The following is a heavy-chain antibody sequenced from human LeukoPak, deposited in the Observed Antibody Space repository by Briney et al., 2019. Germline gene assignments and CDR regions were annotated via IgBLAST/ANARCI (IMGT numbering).Heavy chain of an antibody. CDR3: ARGYSGYPSYLDY. CDR2: ISYSGST. V-gene: IGHV4-59*08. J-gene: IGHJ4*01. D-gene: IGHD5-12*01. CDR1: GGSISGYY. Sequence: SETLSLTCTVSGGSISGYYWTWIRQPPGKGLEWIGYISYSGSTSSHPSLKSRVTISLDMSKSQFSLKLTSVTAADTAVYYCARGYSGYPSYLDYWGHGNLVTVSS.